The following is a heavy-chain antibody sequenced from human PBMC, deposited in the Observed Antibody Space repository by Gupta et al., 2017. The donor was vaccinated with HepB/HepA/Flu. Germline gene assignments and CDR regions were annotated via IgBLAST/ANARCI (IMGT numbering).Heavy chain of an antibody. CDR1: GYTFTSYG. Sequence: QVQLVQSGAEVKKPGASVKVSCKASGYTFTSYGLSWVRQAPGQGLEWMGWISNYNGHTNYAQNLQGRVTMTTDTSTSTAYMELRSLRSDDTAMYYGARVGIAATATFYFDYWGQGTLVTVSS. CDR3: ARVGIAATATFYFDY. J-gene: IGHJ4*02. CDR2: ISNYNGHT. D-gene: IGHD6-13*01. V-gene: IGHV1-18*01.